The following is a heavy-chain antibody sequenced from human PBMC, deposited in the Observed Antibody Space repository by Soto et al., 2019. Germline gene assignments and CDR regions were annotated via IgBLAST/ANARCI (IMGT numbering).Heavy chain of an antibody. D-gene: IGHD3-16*01. CDR2: IIAIFGTA. J-gene: IGHJ6*02. CDR3: ARGGYYDNNWVKLRHYGLDV. Sequence: SVKVSCKASGGALSSYAISWVRQAPGQGLEWMGGIIAIFGTANYAQKFQGRVTITADESTSTAYMELSSLRSEDTAVYYCARGGYYDNNWVKLRHYGLDVWGQGTSVTV. V-gene: IGHV1-69*13. CDR1: GGALSSYA.